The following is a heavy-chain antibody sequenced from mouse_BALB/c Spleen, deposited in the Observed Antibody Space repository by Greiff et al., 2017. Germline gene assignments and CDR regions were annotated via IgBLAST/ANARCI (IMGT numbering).Heavy chain of an antibody. J-gene: IGHJ4*01. CDR3: ARGYYRYDVSMDY. V-gene: IGHV3-2*02. Sequence: EVKLLESGPGLVKPSQSLSLTCTVTGYSITSDYAWNWIRQFPGNKLEWMGYISYSGSTSYNPSLKSRISITRDTSKNQFFLQLNSVTTEDTATYYCARGYYRYDVSMDYWGQGTSVTVSS. CDR2: ISYSGST. CDR1: GYSITSDYA. D-gene: IGHD2-14*01.